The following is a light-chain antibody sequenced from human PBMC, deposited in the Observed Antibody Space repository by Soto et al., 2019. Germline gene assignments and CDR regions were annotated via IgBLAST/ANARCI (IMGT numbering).Light chain of an antibody. J-gene: IGKJ4*01. V-gene: IGKV1-39*01. CDR2: GAS. CDR3: QQSYSTLLS. CDR1: QSISTY. Sequence: DIELTQSPSSLSASVGDRVTITCRASQSISTYLNWYQQKGGKAPKLLIHGASSLQSGVPLRFSATGSGTDFSLTIMSLQPEDFATYYCQQSYSTLLSFGGGPKVDIK.